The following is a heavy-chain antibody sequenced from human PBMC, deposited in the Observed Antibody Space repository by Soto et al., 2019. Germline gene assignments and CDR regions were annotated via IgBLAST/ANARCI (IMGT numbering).Heavy chain of an antibody. CDR2: IKQDGSER. J-gene: IGHJ6*02. CDR3: ARLGIATADTYYGMDV. D-gene: IGHD6-13*01. CDR1: GFTFSNYW. V-gene: IGHV3-7*01. Sequence: GGSLRLSCAASGFTFSNYWMTWVRQAPGKGLEWVANIKQDGSERYYVDSVKGRFTISRDNAKNSLYLQMNSLRAEDTAVYFCARLGIATADTYYGMDVWGQGTTVTVSS.